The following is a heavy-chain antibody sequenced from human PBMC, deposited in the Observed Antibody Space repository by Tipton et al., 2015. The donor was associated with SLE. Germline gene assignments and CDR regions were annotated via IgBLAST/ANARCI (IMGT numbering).Heavy chain of an antibody. CDR3: ATRYYDFWGGWGYYYYMDV. Sequence: QVQLVQSGAEVKPSETLSLTCTVSGDSISNYYWSWIRQPPGKALEWIGYVYKSGSANYNPSLKSRVTISVDTSKNQFSLKLSSVTAADTAVYYCATRYYDFWGGWGYYYYMDVWGNGTTVTVSS. J-gene: IGHJ6*03. D-gene: IGHD3-3*01. CDR2: VYKSGSA. V-gene: IGHV4-59*01. CDR1: GDSISNYY.